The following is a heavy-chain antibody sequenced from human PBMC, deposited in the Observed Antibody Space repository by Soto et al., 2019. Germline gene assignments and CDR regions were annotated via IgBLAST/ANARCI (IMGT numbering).Heavy chain of an antibody. J-gene: IGHJ4*02. CDR3: ARGFPPNDYGDPKAPQ. CDR2: IIPIFGTA. Sequence: GASVKVSCKASGGTFSSYAISWVRQAPGQGLEWMGGIIPIFGTANYAQKFQGRVTITADESTSTAYMELSSLRSEDTAVYYCARGFPPNDYGDPKAPQWGQGTLVTVSS. CDR1: GGTFSSYA. D-gene: IGHD4-17*01. V-gene: IGHV1-69*13.